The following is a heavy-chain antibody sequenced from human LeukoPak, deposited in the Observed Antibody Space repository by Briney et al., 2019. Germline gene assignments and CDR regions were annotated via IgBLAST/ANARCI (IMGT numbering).Heavy chain of an antibody. V-gene: IGHV1-69*13. CDR2: IIPIFGTA. CDR1: GGTFISYA. J-gene: IGHJ5*02. CDR3: ARDRSGYAYGDYVSNWFDP. D-gene: IGHD4-17*01. Sequence: GASVKVCCKASGGTFISYAISWVRQAPGQGLEWMGGIIPIFGTANYAQKFQGRVTITADESTSTAYMELSSLRSEDTAVYYCARDRSGYAYGDYVSNWFDPWGQGTLVTVSS.